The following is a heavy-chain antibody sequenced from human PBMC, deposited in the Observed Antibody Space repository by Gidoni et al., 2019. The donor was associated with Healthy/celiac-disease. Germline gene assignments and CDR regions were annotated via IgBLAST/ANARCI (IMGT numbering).Heavy chain of an antibody. J-gene: IGHJ6*02. Sequence: QVQLVESGGGVVQPGRSLRLSCAASGFTFSSYGMHWVRQAPGKGRELVAVITYDGSNKYYADSVKGRFSISRDNSKNTLYLQRNSLRAEDTAVYYCAKGKGLYYYYGMDVWGQGTTVTVSS. D-gene: IGHD3-10*01. CDR3: AKGKGLYYYYGMDV. CDR2: ITYDGSNK. V-gene: IGHV3-30*18. CDR1: GFTFSSYG.